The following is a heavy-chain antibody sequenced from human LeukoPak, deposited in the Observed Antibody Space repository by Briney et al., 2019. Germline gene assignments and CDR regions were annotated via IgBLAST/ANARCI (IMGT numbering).Heavy chain of an antibody. CDR3: ARDGDYGGNWDY. CDR2: IIPIFGTA. J-gene: IGHJ4*02. D-gene: IGHD4-23*01. V-gene: IGHV1-69*05. CDR1: GGTFSSYA. Sequence: SVKVSCKASGGTFSSYAISWVRQAPGQGLEWMGRIIPIFGTANYAQKFQGRVTITTDESTSTAYMELRSLRSDDTAVYYCARDGDYGGNWDYWGQGTLVTVSS.